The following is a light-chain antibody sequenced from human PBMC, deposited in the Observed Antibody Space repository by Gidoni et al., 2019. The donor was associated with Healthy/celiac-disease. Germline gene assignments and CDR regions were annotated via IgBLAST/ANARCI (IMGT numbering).Light chain of an antibody. Sequence: EIVMPQSPATLSLSPGERATLSCRASQSVSTTLACYQQKPGQAPRLLIDGSSTRPTGIPARFSGRGSGTDFTLTVVSLQYEDVAVYYCQQYNQWPQTFGGGTKVEIK. CDR1: QSVSTT. CDR3: QQYNQWPQT. V-gene: IGKV3-15*01. J-gene: IGKJ4*01. CDR2: GSS.